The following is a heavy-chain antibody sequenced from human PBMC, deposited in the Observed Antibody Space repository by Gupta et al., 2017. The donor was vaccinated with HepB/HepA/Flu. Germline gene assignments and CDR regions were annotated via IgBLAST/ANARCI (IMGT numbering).Heavy chain of an antibody. CDR2: IIPNLGVA. J-gene: IGHJ5*02. V-gene: IGHV1-69*04. D-gene: IGHD3-3*01. CDR3: ARCPYYEGQWLDP. Sequence: QVQLVQSGAEVKKPGSSVKVSCKASGGTFRGYSFFWVRQASGQGLEWMGRIIPNLGVADYAQRFQGRVIITADKSTSKVYMELRERSYEDTAIYYCARCPYYEGQWLDPWGQGTLVTVSS. CDR1: GGTFRGYS.